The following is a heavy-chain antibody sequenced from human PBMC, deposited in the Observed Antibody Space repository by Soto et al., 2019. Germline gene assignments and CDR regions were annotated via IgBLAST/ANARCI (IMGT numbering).Heavy chain of an antibody. V-gene: IGHV4-59*01. J-gene: IGHJ4*02. CDR3: ASRYGDQFDY. CDR1: GGSISSYY. CDR2: IYYSGST. Sequence: QVQLQESGPGLVKPSETLSLTCAVSGGSISSYYWSWIRQPPGKGLEWIGYIYYSGSTNYNPSLTSRATISVDKSKTQLSLKLSSVTAADTAVSCCASRYGDQFDYWGQGTLVTVSS. D-gene: IGHD4-17*01.